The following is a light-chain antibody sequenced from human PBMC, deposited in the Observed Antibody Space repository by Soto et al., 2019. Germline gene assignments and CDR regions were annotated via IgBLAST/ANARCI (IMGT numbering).Light chain of an antibody. J-gene: IGKJ4*01. CDR1: QSVTNN. V-gene: IGKV3-15*01. CDR3: QQYNNWPRAT. Sequence: EIVMTQSPATLSVSPGERATRSCRASQSVTNNLAWYQQKPGQAPRLLIYGASIRATGIPARFSDSGSGTEFNITISSLQSEDSAVYYCQQYNNWPRATFGGGTKVDIK. CDR2: GAS.